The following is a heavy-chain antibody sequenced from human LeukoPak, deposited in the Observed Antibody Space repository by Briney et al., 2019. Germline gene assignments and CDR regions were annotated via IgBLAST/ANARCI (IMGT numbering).Heavy chain of an antibody. CDR2: INNDGSST. CDR3: AGTYWADY. J-gene: IGHJ4*02. V-gene: IGHV3-74*01. D-gene: IGHD2-8*02. CDR1: GFTFSNYE. Sequence: GGSLRLSCAASGFTFSNYEMNWVRQAPGKGLVWVSRINNDGSSTNYADSVKGRFTISRDNAKNTLYLQMNSLRADDTAVYYCAGTYWADYWGQGTLVTVSS.